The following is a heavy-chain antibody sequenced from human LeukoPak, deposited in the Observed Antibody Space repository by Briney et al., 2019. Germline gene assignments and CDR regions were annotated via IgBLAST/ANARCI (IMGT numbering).Heavy chain of an antibody. CDR2: IYYSGST. V-gene: IGHV4-59*01. CDR1: GGSISSYY. Sequence: SETLSLTCTVSGGSISSYYWSWIRQPPGKGLEWIGYIYYSGSTNYNPSLKSRVTISVDTSKNQFSLKLSSVTAADTAVYYCARVVDYGDYGAFDIWGQGTMVTVSS. CDR3: ARVVDYGDYGAFDI. D-gene: IGHD4-17*01. J-gene: IGHJ3*02.